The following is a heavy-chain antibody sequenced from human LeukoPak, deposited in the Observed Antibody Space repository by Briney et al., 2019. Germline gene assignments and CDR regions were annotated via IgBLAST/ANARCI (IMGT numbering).Heavy chain of an antibody. CDR2: ISSSGSTI. J-gene: IGHJ4*02. D-gene: IGHD3-22*01. V-gene: IGHV3-11*01. CDR3: AKDIAYDSSGYYQYFDY. Sequence: GGSLRLSCAASGFTFSDYYMSWIRQAPGKGLEWVSYISSSGSTIYYADSVKGRFTISRDNAKNSLYLQMNSLRAEDTALYYCAKDIAYDSSGYYQYFDYWGQGTLVTVSS. CDR1: GFTFSDYY.